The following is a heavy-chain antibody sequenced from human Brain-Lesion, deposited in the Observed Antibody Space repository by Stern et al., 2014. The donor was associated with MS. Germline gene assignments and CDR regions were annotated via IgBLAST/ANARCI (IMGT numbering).Heavy chain of an antibody. Sequence: VQLVESGPGLVKPSQPLSLTCNVSGDSISSGDNYWSWIRQSPGKGLEGIGYIYYNGSTFYNPPLLSRVSISVDTSQNQFSLSLSSVTAADTAVYYCARGESSRYYYYFDDWGQGTLVTVSS. V-gene: IGHV4-30-4*01. CDR1: GDSISSGDNY. CDR3: ARGESSRYYYYFDD. J-gene: IGHJ4*02. D-gene: IGHD3-22*01. CDR2: IYYNGST.